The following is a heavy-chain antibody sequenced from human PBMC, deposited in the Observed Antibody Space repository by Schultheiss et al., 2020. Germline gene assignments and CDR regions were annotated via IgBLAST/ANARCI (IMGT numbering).Heavy chain of an antibody. V-gene: IGHV4-59*01. Sequence: SQTLSLTCRVYGSNIYGYYWSWVRQPPGNGLEWIGYVHYYGSTTYNASLKSRLTISVDMSKGQFSLELTSVTVADTAVYFCARGNGWHDFWGRGTLVTVSS. CDR1: GSNIYGYY. J-gene: IGHJ4*02. D-gene: IGHD6-19*01. CDR3: ARGNGWHDF. CDR2: VHYYGST.